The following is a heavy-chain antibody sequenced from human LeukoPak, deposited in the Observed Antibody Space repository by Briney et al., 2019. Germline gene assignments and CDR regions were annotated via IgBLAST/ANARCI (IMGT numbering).Heavy chain of an antibody. Sequence: GEPLKISCKGSGYSFTSYWIGWVRQMPGKGLEWMGIIYPGDSDTRYSPSFQGQVTTSADKSISTAYLQWSRLKASDTAMYYSTRQGVISNTFDYWGQGNLVTVSS. V-gene: IGHV5-51*01. CDR1: GYSFTSYW. CDR2: IYPGDSDT. D-gene: IGHD3-10*01. CDR3: TRQGVISNTFDY. J-gene: IGHJ4*02.